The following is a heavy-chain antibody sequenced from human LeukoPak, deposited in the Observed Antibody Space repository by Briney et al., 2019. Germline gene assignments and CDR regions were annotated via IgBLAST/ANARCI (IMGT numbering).Heavy chain of an antibody. CDR2: IYDSETT. D-gene: IGHD2-8*01. CDR1: GGSISGHY. Sequence: PSETLSLTCTVSGGSISGHYWSWIQQPPGKRLEWIGYIYDSETTKYHPSMKSRVTMSVDTPKNQFSLNVRSVTAADTAVYYCASLTIGVTTDWFDPWGQGTLVTVSS. V-gene: IGHV4-59*11. J-gene: IGHJ5*02. CDR3: ASLTIGVTTDWFDP.